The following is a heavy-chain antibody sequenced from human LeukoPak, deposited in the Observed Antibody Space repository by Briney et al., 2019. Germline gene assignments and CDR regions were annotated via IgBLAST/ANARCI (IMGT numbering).Heavy chain of an antibody. V-gene: IGHV4-39*07. CDR3: ARDPYYYDSSGP. J-gene: IGHJ5*02. D-gene: IGHD3-22*01. CDR2: IYYSGST. Sequence: PSENLCLTCTVSGGSISSSSYYWGWIRQPPGKGLEWIGSIYYSGSTYYNPSLKSRVTISVDTSKNQFSLKLSSVTAADTAVYYCARDPYYYDSSGPWGQGTLVTVSS. CDR1: GGSISSSSYY.